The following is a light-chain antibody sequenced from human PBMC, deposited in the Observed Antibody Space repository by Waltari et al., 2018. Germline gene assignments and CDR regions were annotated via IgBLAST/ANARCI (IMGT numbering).Light chain of an antibody. CDR2: EVS. J-gene: IGLJ1*01. CDR1: DSDVGAYDF. CDR3: SAYTASSAPGV. V-gene: IGLV2-14*01. Sequence: QSALTQPASVSGSPGQSITISCSGTDSDVGAYDFVSWYQQHPGKAPHLIIYEVSTRASGISKRLSGAKSGNPASLTISGLQAEDEADYYCSAYTASSAPGVFGTGTRVTVL.